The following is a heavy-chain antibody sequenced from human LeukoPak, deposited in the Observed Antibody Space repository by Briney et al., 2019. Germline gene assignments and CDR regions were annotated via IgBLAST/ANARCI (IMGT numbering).Heavy chain of an antibody. V-gene: IGHV3-9*01. CDR2: ISWNSDNI. CDR3: AKGGYDFWSGYFTD. CDR1: GFTFYDYA. J-gene: IGHJ4*02. D-gene: IGHD3-3*01. Sequence: GGSLRLSCAASGFTFYDYAMHWVRQAPGKGLEWVSSISWNSDNIAYADSVKGRFTISRDNAKNSLFLQMNSLRAEDTAIYYCAKGGYDFWSGYFTDWGQGTLVTVSS.